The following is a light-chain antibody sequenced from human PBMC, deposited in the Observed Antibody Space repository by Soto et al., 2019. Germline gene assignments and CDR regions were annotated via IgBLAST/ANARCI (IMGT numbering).Light chain of an antibody. V-gene: IGLV2-8*01. J-gene: IGLJ1*01. CDR1: SSDVGGYNY. CDR3: ISYAGSNNLGV. CDR2: EVS. Sequence: QSALTQPPSASGSPGQSVTISCTGTSSDVGGYNYVSWYQQHPGKAPKLMIYEVSKRPSGVPDRFSGSKSGNTASLTVSGLQADDEADYYCISYAGSNNLGVFGNGTKVTVL.